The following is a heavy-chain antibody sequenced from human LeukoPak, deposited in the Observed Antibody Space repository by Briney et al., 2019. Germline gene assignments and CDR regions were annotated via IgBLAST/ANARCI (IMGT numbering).Heavy chain of an antibody. CDR1: GGSFSGYY. V-gene: IGHV4-34*01. CDR3: ARRKRGHAFDI. CDR2: INHSGST. J-gene: IGHJ3*02. Sequence: SETLSLTCAVYGGSFSGYYWSWIRQPPGKGLEWIGEINHSGSTNYNPSLKSRVTISVDTSKNQFSLKLSSVTAADTAVYYCARRKRGHAFDIWGQGTVVTVSS.